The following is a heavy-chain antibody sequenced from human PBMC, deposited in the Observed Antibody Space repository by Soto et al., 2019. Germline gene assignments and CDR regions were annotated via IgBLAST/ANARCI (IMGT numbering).Heavy chain of an antibody. CDR1: EITFSSYW. CDR3: ARDLSGRADV. J-gene: IGHJ6*02. Sequence: PGGSLRLSCVASEITFSSYWMHWVRQVPGKGLVWVSRLNEDGSFTSYADSVKGRFSIFRDNAKKTLYLQMNSLSAEDSAVYYCARDLSGRADVWGQGTTVTVS. V-gene: IGHV3-74*03. CDR2: LNEDGSFT. D-gene: IGHD3-10*01.